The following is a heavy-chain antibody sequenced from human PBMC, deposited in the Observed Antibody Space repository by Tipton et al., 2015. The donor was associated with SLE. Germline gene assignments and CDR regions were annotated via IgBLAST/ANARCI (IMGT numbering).Heavy chain of an antibody. D-gene: IGHD1-26*01. V-gene: IGHV4-59*11. Sequence: TLSLTCTVSGDSISGLYWSWTRQPPGKGPEWIGYIYYSGTTNYNPSLKSRVTISVDTSKNQFSLKLSSVTAAGTAVYYCSRDRYSGSYFDYWGRGTLVTVSS. CDR3: SRDRYSGSYFDY. CDR1: GDSISGLY. CDR2: IYYSGTT. J-gene: IGHJ4*02.